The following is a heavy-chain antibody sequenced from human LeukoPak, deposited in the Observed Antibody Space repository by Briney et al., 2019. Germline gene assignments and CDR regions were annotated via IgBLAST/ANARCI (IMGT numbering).Heavy chain of an antibody. CDR1: GGSISSGGYY. D-gene: IGHD6-19*01. Sequence: SETLSLTCTVSGGSISSGGYYWSWIRQPPGKGLEWIGYIYHSGSTYYNPPLKSRVTISVDRSKNQFSLKLSSGTAADTAVYYVAKTKGFHYSSPYETLANYTWSAPWGKETWSPSPQ. V-gene: IGHV4-30-2*01. CDR2: IYHSGST. J-gene: IGHJ5*01. CDR3: AKTKGFHYSSPYETLANYTWSAP.